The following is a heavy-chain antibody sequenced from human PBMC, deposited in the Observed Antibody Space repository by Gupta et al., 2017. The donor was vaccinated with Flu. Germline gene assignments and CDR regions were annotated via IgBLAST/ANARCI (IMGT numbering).Heavy chain of an antibody. D-gene: IGHD5-12*01. V-gene: IGHV3-15*01. J-gene: IGHJ4*02. CDR1: GFTFTNAW. Sequence: EMQLVESGGGLVKPGGSLRLSCAASGFTFTNAWMTWVRQAPGRGLEWVGRIRSKFDGGTTDYAAPVKGRISISRDDSKNTLYLQLTSLKTEDTAVYYCATDNTCYDSAPYFDYWGQGTLVTVSS. CDR2: IRSKFDGGTT. CDR3: ATDNTCYDSAPYFDY.